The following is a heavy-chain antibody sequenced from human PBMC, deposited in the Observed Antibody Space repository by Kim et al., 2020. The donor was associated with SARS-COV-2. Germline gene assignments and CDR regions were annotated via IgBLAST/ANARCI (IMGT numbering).Heavy chain of an antibody. CDR1: GGSISSSSYY. Sequence: SETLSLTCTVSGGSISSSSYYWGWIRQPPGKGLEWIGSIYYSGSTYYNPSLKSRVTISVDTSKNQFSLKLSSVTAADTAVYYCARDVDPAAIWFGELLFLLDVCGQGTTVTVSS. V-gene: IGHV4-39*07. J-gene: IGHJ6*02. CDR2: IYYSGST. D-gene: IGHD3-10*01. CDR3: ARDVDPAAIWFGELLFLLDV.